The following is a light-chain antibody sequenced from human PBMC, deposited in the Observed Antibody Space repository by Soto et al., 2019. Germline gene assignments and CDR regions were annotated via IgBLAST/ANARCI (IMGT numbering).Light chain of an antibody. CDR3: QHYDNWTRT. V-gene: IGKV3-15*01. CDR1: QSVSSN. Sequence: EIVMTQSPATLSVSPGERATLSCRASQSVSSNLAWYQQKPGQAPRLLIYGASTRATCIPARFSGSGSGTEFTLTISSLESEDFAVYYCQHYDNWTRTFGQGTKVEIK. CDR2: GAS. J-gene: IGKJ1*01.